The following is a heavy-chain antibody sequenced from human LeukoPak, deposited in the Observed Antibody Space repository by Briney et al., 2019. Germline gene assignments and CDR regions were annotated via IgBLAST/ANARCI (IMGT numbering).Heavy chain of an antibody. CDR3: ARPNWAHYGSGSYLP. V-gene: IGHV4-34*01. D-gene: IGHD3-10*01. CDR1: GGSFSGYY. J-gene: IGHJ4*02. Sequence: SETLSLTCAVYGGSFSGYYWSWIRQPPGKGLEWIGEINHSGSTNYNPSLKSRVTISVDTSENQFSLKLSSVTAADTAVYYCARPNWAHYGSGSYLPWGQGTLVTVSS. CDR2: INHSGST.